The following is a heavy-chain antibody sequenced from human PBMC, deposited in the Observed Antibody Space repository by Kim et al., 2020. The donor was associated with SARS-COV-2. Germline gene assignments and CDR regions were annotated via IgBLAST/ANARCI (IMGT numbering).Heavy chain of an antibody. CDR3: ARGITMIVDYFDY. V-gene: IGHV1-18*01. J-gene: IGHJ4*02. Sequence: AQKLQGRVTMTTDTSTSTAYMELRSLRSDDTAVYYCARGITMIVDYFDYWGQGTLVTVSS. D-gene: IGHD3-22*01.